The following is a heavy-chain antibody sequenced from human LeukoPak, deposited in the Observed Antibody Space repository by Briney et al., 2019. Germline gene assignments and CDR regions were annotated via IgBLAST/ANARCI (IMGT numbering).Heavy chain of an antibody. CDR3: ARDGYDLDTPMVSTIFDC. J-gene: IGHJ4*02. Sequence: GGSLRLSCAASGFIFTTYAMIWVRQAPGKGLEWVAVISYDGSNKYYADSVKGRFTISRDNSKNTLYLQMNSLRTEDTAVYYCARDGYDLDTPMVSTIFDCWGQGTLVTVSS. D-gene: IGHD5-18*01. V-gene: IGHV3-30*03. CDR2: ISYDGSNK. CDR1: GFIFTTYA.